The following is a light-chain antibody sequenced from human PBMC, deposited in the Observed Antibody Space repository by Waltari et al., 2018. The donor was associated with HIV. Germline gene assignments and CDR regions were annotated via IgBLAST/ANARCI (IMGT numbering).Light chain of an antibody. J-gene: IGLJ3*02. CDR1: SSDVDGYNF. CDR3: CSYAGSRTWV. V-gene: IGLV2-23*02. Sequence: QSALTQPASVSGSPGQSITLSCTGTSSDVDGYNFVSWFQQHPGKAPKLIIFDVFKRPSGVSVRFSGSKSGNTASLTISGLQSEDEADYYCCSYAGSRTWVFGGGTKVTVL. CDR2: DVF.